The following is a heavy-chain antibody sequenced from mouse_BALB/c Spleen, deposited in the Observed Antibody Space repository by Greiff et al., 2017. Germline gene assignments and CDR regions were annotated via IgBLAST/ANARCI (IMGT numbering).Heavy chain of an antibody. CDR3: TRSYLWDGYYAMDY. D-gene: IGHD4-1*01. J-gene: IGHJ4*01. Sequence: QVHVKQSGAELVKPGASVKLSCKASGYTFTSYYMYWVKQRPGQGLEWIGEINPSNGGTNFNEKFKSKATLTVDKSSSTAYMQLSSLTSEDSAVYYCTRSYLWDGYYAMDYWGQGTSVTVSS. V-gene: IGHV1S81*02. CDR1: GYTFTSYY. CDR2: INPSNGGT.